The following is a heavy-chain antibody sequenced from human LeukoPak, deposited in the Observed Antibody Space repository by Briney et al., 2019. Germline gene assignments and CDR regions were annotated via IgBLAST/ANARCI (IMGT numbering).Heavy chain of an antibody. CDR2: ISGSGGGGST. CDR3: AKWADF. Sequence: PGGSLRLSCAASGFTFSNYAMSWVRQAPGRGLEWVSVISGSGGGGSTYYADSVKGRFTISRDNSKNTLYLQMNSLRAEDTAVYYCAKWADFWGQGTLVTVSS. CDR1: GFTFSNYA. V-gene: IGHV3-23*01. J-gene: IGHJ4*02.